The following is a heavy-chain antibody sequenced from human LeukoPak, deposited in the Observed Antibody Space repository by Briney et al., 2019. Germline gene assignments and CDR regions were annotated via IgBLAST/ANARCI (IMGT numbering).Heavy chain of an antibody. V-gene: IGHV4-30-2*01. Sequence: SQTLSLTCAVSGGSISSGGYSWSWIRQPPGKGLEWIGYTSHSGSTYYNPSLKSRVTISLDRSKNHFSLNLSSVTAADTAVYYCARGGGIVGALDSWGQGTLVTVSS. CDR3: ARGGGIVGALDS. CDR1: GGSISSGGYS. CDR2: TSHSGST. J-gene: IGHJ4*02. D-gene: IGHD1-26*01.